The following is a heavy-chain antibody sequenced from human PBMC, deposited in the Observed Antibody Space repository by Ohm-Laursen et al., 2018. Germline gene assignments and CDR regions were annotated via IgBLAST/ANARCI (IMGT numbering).Heavy chain of an antibody. CDR2: ITVNGDNT. CDR1: GFIFSSYA. Sequence: SLRLSCAASGFIFSSYAMSWVRQAPGKGLEWVSAITVNGDNTFYADSVKGRFTISRDNSKNTLYLQMNSRTAEDPAAYYCEGKGPQQLYWGQGTLVTVSS. J-gene: IGHJ4*02. V-gene: IGHV3-23*01. D-gene: IGHD6-13*01. CDR3: EGKGPQQLY.